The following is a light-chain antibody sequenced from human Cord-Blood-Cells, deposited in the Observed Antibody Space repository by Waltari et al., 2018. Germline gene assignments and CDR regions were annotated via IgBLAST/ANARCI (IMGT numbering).Light chain of an antibody. CDR1: QSLLHSNGYNY. CDR2: LGS. CDR3: MQALQTPYS. J-gene: IGKJ2*03. Sequence: DIVITQSPLSLPVTPGEPASISCRSSQSLLHSNGYNYLDWYLQKPGQSPQLLIYLGSNRASGVPDRFSGSGSGTDFTLKISGVEAEDVGVYYCMQALQTPYSFGQGTKLEIK. V-gene: IGKV2-28*01.